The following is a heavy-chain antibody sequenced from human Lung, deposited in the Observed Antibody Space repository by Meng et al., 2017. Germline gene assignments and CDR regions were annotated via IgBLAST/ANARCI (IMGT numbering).Heavy chain of an antibody. D-gene: IGHD3-10*01. CDR3: ARERHSTIIRGVIDF. CDR1: GGSISGSY. V-gene: IGHV4-34*01. CDR2: INHGGST. J-gene: IGHJ4*02. Sequence: QVQVPQWCGGLLRPSETLSLTCAGYGGSISGSYWSWIRQSPAKGLEWIGKINHGGSTNYNPSLESRVTISVDTPKNQFSLRLTSMTVADTAVYYCARERHSTIIRGVIDFWGQGALVTVSS.